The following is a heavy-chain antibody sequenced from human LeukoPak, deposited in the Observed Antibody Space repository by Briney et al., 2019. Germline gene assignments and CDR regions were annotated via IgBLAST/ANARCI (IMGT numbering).Heavy chain of an antibody. D-gene: IGHD3-10*01. CDR2: IDSDGSGA. V-gene: IGHV3-74*01. J-gene: IGHJ5*02. Sequence: GGSLRLSCAASGFTFSSYWLHWVRQAPGMGLVWVSRIDSDGSGASYADSVKGRFTISRDNAKNTLYLQMNSLRAEDTAVYYCARIGPSGSGSYFFLDPWGQGTLVTVSS. CDR3: ARIGPSGSGSYFFLDP. CDR1: GFTFSSYW.